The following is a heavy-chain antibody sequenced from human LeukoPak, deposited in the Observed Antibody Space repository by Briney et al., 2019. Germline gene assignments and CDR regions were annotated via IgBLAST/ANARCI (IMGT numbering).Heavy chain of an antibody. CDR1: GFTFSSYA. Sequence: GGSLRLSCAASGFTFSSYAMSWVRQAPGKGLEWVSSISTSSRYIYYADSVKGRFIISRDNAKNSLYLQMNSLRAEDTAVYYCARDPADTAMVLSYWGQGTLVTVSS. CDR3: ARDPADTAMVLSY. D-gene: IGHD5-18*01. CDR2: ISTSSRYI. J-gene: IGHJ4*02. V-gene: IGHV3-21*06.